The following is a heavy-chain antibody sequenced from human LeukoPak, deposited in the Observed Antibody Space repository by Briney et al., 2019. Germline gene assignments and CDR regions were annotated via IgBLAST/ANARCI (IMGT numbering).Heavy chain of an antibody. Sequence: GGSLRLSCAASGFTFSSSWMYWVRQAPGKGLVWVSRINSDESITTYADSVKGRFTISRDNAKNTLYLQMNSLRAEDTTVYYCARGLVPGFLDYWGQGTPVTVSS. CDR3: ARGLVPGFLDY. CDR1: GFTFSSSW. CDR2: INSDESIT. J-gene: IGHJ4*02. D-gene: IGHD4-11*01. V-gene: IGHV3-74*01.